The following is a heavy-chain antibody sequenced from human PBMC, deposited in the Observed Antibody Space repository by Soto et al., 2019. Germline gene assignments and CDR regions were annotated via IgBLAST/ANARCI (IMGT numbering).Heavy chain of an antibody. CDR1: GGSISTGGYY. V-gene: IGHV4-31*03. Sequence: QVQLQESGPGPVKPSQTLSLTCTVSGGSISTGGYYWSWIRQHPGKGLEWIGYIYYSGSTYFNPSLRSRVTISVDTSRNQFSLKLSSVTAADTAVYYCARASPNYYSAMAVWGQGTTVTVSS. CDR2: IYYSGST. CDR3: ARASPNYYSAMAV. J-gene: IGHJ6*02.